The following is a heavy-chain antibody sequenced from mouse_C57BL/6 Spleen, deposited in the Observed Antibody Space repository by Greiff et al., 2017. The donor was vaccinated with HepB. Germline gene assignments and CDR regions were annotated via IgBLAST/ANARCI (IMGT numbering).Heavy chain of an antibody. D-gene: IGHD2-4*01. CDR3: ALRLYDYDPFAY. CDR2: IYPRSGNT. V-gene: IGHV1-81*01. Sequence: QVQLQQSGAELARPGASVKLSCKASGYTFTSYGISWVKQRTGQGLEWIGEIYPRSGNTYYNEKFKGKATLTADKSSSTAYMELRSLTSEDSAVYFCALRLYDYDPFAYWGQGTLVTVSA. J-gene: IGHJ3*01. CDR1: GYTFTSYG.